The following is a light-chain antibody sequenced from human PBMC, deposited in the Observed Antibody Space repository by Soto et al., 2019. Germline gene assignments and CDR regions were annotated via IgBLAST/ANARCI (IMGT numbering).Light chain of an antibody. Sequence: ETVMTQSPVTLSVSSGVSATPSFRASQSVSSNLAWYQQKPGQAPRLLIYGASTRATGIPARFSGSGSATDFTLTISRLEPEDFAVYYCHQYGDSPQTFGQGTKVDI. J-gene: IGKJ1*01. CDR3: HQYGDSPQT. CDR2: GAS. CDR1: QSVSSN. V-gene: IGKV3-15*01.